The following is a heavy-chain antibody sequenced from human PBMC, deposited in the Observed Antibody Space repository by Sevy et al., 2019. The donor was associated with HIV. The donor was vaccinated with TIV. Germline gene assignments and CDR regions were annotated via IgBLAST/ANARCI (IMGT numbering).Heavy chain of an antibody. V-gene: IGHV3-9*01. D-gene: IGHD2-8*01. CDR2: ISWNSGSI. CDR1: GFTIDDYA. CDR3: AKDKGYCTNGVCYTSYYYYGMDV. J-gene: IGHJ6*02. Sequence: SLKISCAASGFTIDDYAMHWVRQAPGKGLEWVSGISWNSGSIGYADSVKGRFTISRDNAKNSLYLQMNSLRAEDKALYYCAKDKGYCTNGVCYTSYYYYGMDVWGQGTTVTVSS.